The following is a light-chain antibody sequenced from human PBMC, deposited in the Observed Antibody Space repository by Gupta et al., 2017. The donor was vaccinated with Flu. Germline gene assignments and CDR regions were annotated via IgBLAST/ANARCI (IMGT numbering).Light chain of an antibody. V-gene: IGKV3-15*01. CDR3: QQYNNWPPWT. J-gene: IGKJ1*01. CDR1: QSVSSN. Sequence: TLSCRASQSVSSNLAWYQQKPGQAPRLLIYGASTRATGIPARFSGSGSGTEFTLTISSLQSEDFAVYYCQQYNNWPPWTFGQGTKVEIK. CDR2: GAS.